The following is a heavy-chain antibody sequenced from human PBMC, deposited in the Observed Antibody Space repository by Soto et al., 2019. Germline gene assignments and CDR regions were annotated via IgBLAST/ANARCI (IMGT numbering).Heavy chain of an antibody. D-gene: IGHD2-8*01. CDR1: GFTFSDYY. CDR3: ARSDLVLMVYATLFDY. V-gene: IGHV3-11*01. J-gene: IGHJ4*02. CDR2: ISSSGSTI. Sequence: QVQLVESGGGLVKPGGSLRLSCAASGFTFSDYYMSWIRQAPGKGLEWVSYISSSGSTIYYADSVKCRFTISRDNAKNSLYLQMNSLRAEDTAVYYCARSDLVLMVYATLFDYWGQGTLVTVSS.